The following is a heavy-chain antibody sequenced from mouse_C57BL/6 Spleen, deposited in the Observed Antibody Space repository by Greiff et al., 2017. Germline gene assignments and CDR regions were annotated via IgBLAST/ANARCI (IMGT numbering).Heavy chain of an antibody. V-gene: IGHV1-54*01. CDR1: GYAFTNYL. D-gene: IGHD1-1*01. Sequence: QVQLQQSGAELVRPGTSVKVSCKASGYAFTNYLIEWVKQRPGQGLEWIGVINPGSGGTNYNEKFKGKATLTADKSSSTAYMQLSSLTSEDSAVYVCARENYEGYAMDYWGQGTSVTVSS. J-gene: IGHJ4*01. CDR3: ARENYEGYAMDY. CDR2: INPGSGGT.